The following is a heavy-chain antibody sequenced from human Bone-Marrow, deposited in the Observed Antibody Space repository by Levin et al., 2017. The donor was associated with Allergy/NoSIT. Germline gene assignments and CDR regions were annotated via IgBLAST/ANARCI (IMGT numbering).Heavy chain of an antibody. D-gene: IGHD1-26*01. CDR1: GFTFRAFG. Sequence: LSLTCAASGFTFRAFGMHWVRQAPGRGLEWVAVISYDGGHKFYADSVKGRFPISRDNSKNTHYLQMNSLRAEDTAVYYCTRDRGEWGQFYFDYWGQGILVTVSS. CDR2: ISYDGGHK. CDR3: TRDRGEWGQFYFDY. V-gene: IGHV3-33*01. J-gene: IGHJ4*02.